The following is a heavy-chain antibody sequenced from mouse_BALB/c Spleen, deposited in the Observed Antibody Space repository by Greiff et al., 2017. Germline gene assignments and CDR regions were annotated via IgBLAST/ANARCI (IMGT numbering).Heavy chain of an antibody. CDR2: IYPGSGST. V-gene: IGHV1S22*01. CDR3: TRDSYYFDY. J-gene: IGHJ2*01. CDR1: GYTFTSYW. Sequence: LQQPGSELVRPGASVKLSCKASGYTFTSYWMHWVKQRHGQGLEWIGNIYPGSGSTNYDEKFKSKGTLTVDTSSSTAYMHLSSLTSEDSAVYHCTRDSYYFDYWGQGTTLTVSS.